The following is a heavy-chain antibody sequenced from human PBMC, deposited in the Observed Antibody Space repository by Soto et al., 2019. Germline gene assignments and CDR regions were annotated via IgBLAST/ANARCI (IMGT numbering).Heavy chain of an antibody. CDR3: ARETDRYYDILTGPLGY. CDR1: GFTFSSYG. J-gene: IGHJ4*02. CDR2: IWYDGSNK. V-gene: IGHV3-33*01. D-gene: IGHD3-9*01. Sequence: ESGGGVVQPGRSLRLSCAASGFTFSSYGMHWVRQAPGKGLEWVAVIWYDGSNKYYADSVKGRFTISRDNSKNTLYLQMNSLRAEDTAVYYCARETDRYYDILTGPLGYWGQGTLVTVSS.